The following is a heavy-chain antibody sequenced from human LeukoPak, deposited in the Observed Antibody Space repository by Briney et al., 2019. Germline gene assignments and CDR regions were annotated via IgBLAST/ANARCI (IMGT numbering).Heavy chain of an antibody. V-gene: IGHV3-30*04. CDR2: ISYDGSNK. Sequence: GGSLRLSCAASGFTFSSYAMHWVRQAPGKGLEWVAVISYDGSNKYYADFVKGRFTISRDNSKNTLYLQMNSLRAEDTAVYYCAREGRDGYNFCGAFDIWGQGTMVTVSS. J-gene: IGHJ3*02. CDR1: GFTFSSYA. CDR3: AREGRDGYNFCGAFDI. D-gene: IGHD5-24*01.